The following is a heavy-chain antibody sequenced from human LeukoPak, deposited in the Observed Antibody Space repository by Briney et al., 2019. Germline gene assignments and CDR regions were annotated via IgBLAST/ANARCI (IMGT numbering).Heavy chain of an antibody. V-gene: IGHV3-48*02. J-gene: IGHJ4*02. CDR1: GFTFSSYN. D-gene: IGHD2-2*01. Sequence: PGGSLRLSCAASGFTFSSYNMNWVRQAPGKGLEWVSYVSSSSTRYYADSVKGRFTISRDNDKNSLYLQMNSLRDEDTAVYYCARDPGYCGRTSCYAVWIFASWGQGTLVTVSS. CDR2: VSSSSTR. CDR3: ARDPGYCGRTSCYAVWIFAS.